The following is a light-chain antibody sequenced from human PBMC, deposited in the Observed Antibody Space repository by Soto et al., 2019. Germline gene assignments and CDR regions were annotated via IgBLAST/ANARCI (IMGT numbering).Light chain of an antibody. Sequence: QSVLTQPPSVSGAPGQRVAISCTGSSSNIGAGYDVHWYQQLPGTAPKLLIYGDSIRPSGVPDRFSGSKSGTSASLAITGLQTKDEADYYCQSYDSSLSGWVFGGGTQLTVL. CDR3: QSYDSSLSGWV. V-gene: IGLV1-40*01. CDR2: GDS. J-gene: IGLJ3*02. CDR1: SSNIGAGYD.